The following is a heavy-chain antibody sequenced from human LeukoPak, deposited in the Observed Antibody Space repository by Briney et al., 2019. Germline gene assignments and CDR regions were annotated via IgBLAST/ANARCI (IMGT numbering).Heavy chain of an antibody. CDR1: GGSISSGNDY. CDR3: ARGDYSSSFDF. J-gene: IGHJ3*01. D-gene: IGHD6-13*01. V-gene: IGHV4-61*01. Sequence: PSETLSLICSVSGGSISSGNDYWSWIRQPPGKGLEWIGYIYYSGSTNYNPSLKSRVTISVDTSKNQFSLKLSSVTAADTAVYYCARGDYSSSFDFWGQGTMVTVSS. CDR2: IYYSGST.